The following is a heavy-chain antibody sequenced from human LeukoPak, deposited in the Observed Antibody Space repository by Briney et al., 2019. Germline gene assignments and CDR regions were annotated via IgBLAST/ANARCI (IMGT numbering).Heavy chain of an antibody. D-gene: IGHD2-2*01. CDR1: GFTFDDYA. CDR3: AKDHCSSTSCHFDY. V-gene: IGHV3-9*01. CDR2: ISWNSGSI. J-gene: IGHJ4*02. Sequence: SLRLSCAASGFTFDDYAMHWVRQAPGKGLEWVSGISWNSGSIGYADSVKGRFTISRDNAKNSLYLQMNSLRAEDTALYYCAKDHCSSTSCHFDYWGQGTLVTVSS.